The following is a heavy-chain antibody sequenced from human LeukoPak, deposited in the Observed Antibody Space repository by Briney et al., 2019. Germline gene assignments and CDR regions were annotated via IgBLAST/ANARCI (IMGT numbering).Heavy chain of an antibody. D-gene: IGHD2-2*01. Sequence: ASVKVSCKVSGYTLTELSMHWVRQAPGKGLEWMGGFDPEDGETIYAQKFQGRVTMTEDTSTDTAYMELSSLRAEDTAVYYCARAMPNDNWFDPWGQGSLVTVSS. CDR1: GYTLTELS. V-gene: IGHV1-24*01. CDR2: FDPEDGET. CDR3: ARAMPNDNWFDP. J-gene: IGHJ5*02.